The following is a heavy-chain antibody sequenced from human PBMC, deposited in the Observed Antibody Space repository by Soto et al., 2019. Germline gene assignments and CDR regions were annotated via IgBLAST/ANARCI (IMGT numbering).Heavy chain of an antibody. J-gene: IGHJ5*02. V-gene: IGHV5-51*01. D-gene: IGHD6-13*01. CDR1: GYSFTSYW. Sequence: GESLKISCKGSGYSFTSYWIGWVRQMPGKGLEWMGIIYPGDSDTRYSPSFQGQVTISADKSISTAYLQWSSLKASDTAMYYCARIAAAATGRNWFDPWGQGTLVTVSS. CDR3: ARIAAAATGRNWFDP. CDR2: IYPGDSDT.